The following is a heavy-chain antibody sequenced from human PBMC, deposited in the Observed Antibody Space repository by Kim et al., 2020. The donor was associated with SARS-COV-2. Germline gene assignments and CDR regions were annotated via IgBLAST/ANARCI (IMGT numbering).Heavy chain of an antibody. CDR3: ARDRGKDYYDSSGYFGLYYYYYGMDV. J-gene: IGHJ6*02. CDR1: GYTFTSYY. CDR2: INPSGGST. D-gene: IGHD3-22*01. Sequence: ASVKVSCKASGYTFTSYYMHWVRQAPGQGLEWMGIINPSGGSTSYAQKFQGRVTMTRDTSTSTVYMELSSLRSEDTAVYYCARDRGKDYYDSSGYFGLYYYYYGMDVWGQGTTVTVSS. V-gene: IGHV1-46*01.